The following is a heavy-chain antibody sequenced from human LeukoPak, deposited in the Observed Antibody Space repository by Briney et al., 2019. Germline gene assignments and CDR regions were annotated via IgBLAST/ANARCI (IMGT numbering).Heavy chain of an antibody. Sequence: GGSLRLSCAASGFXVSSNYISWVRQAPGKGLKWVSLIYSGGRTSYADSVKGRFTFSRDNSKNTLYLQMNSLRAEDTAVYYCARDRVNWNDVGGLFDYWGQGTLVTVSS. D-gene: IGHD1-1*01. CDR1: GFXVSSNY. CDR3: ARDRVNWNDVGGLFDY. CDR2: IYSGGRT. V-gene: IGHV3-53*01. J-gene: IGHJ4*02.